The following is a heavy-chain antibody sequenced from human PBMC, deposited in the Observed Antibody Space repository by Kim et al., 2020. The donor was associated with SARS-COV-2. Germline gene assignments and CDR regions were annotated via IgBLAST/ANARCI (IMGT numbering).Heavy chain of an antibody. V-gene: IGHV3-23*03. CDR2: IYSGGSST. Sequence: GGSLRLSCAASGFTFSSYAMSWVRQAPGQGLEWVSVIYSGGSSTYYADSVKGRFTISRDNSKNTLYLQMNSLRAEDTAVYYCAKRSRDSSGSEYFQHWGQGTLVSVSS. D-gene: IGHD6-19*01. CDR1: GFTFSSYA. CDR3: AKRSRDSSGSEYFQH. J-gene: IGHJ1*01.